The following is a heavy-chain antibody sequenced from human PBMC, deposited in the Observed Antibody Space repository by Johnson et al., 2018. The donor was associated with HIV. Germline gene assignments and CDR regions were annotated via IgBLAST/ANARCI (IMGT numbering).Heavy chain of an antibody. CDR2: IGTAGDT. CDR3: ARGDYHDSSGYFSDAFDV. J-gene: IGHJ3*01. CDR1: GFTFDDYG. D-gene: IGHD3-22*01. V-gene: IGHV3-13*01. Sequence: MLLVESGGGVVRPGGSLRLSCAASGFTFDDYGMSWVRQAPGKGLECVSAIGTAGDTYCHGSVKGRFTISRENAKNSLYLQMNSLRAGDTAVYYCARGDYHDSSGYFSDAFDVWDQGTMVTVSS.